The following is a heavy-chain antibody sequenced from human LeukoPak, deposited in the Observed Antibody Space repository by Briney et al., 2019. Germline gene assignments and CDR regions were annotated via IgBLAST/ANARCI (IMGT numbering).Heavy chain of an antibody. J-gene: IGHJ4*02. CDR1: GYTFTSYG. V-gene: IGHV1-18*01. D-gene: IGHD3-22*01. Sequence: ASVKVSCKASGYTFTSYGISWVRQAPGQGLEWMGWISGYNGNTNYAQKLQGRVTMTTDTSTTTAYMELRSLRSDDTAVYYCARSTYYYDSSGYCDYWGQGTLVTVSS. CDR2: ISGYNGNT. CDR3: ARSTYYYDSSGYCDY.